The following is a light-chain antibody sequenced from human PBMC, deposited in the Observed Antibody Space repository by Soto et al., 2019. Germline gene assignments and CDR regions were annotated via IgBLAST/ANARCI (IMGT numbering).Light chain of an antibody. V-gene: IGKV1-5*03. Sequence: DIQMTQSPSTLSASVGDRVTITCRASQSISSWLAWYQQKPGKAPKLLIYNASSLESGVPSRFSGSGSGTEFSITISSLQPDDDSAYYYQQYNSYSPYTFGQGTKLEIK. CDR1: QSISSW. CDR3: QQYNSYSPYT. J-gene: IGKJ2*01. CDR2: NAS.